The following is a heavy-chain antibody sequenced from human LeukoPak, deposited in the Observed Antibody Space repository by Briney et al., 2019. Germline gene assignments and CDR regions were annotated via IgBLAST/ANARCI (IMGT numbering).Heavy chain of an antibody. CDR3: ARYNGAAAGAYYYYMDV. CDR2: IYTSGST. J-gene: IGHJ6*03. D-gene: IGHD6-13*01. Sequence: SETLSLTCTVSGGSISSYYWSWIRQPAGKGLEWIGRIYTSGSTNYNPSLKSRVTMSVDTSKNQLSLKLSSVTAADTAVYYCARYNGAAAGAYYYYMDVWGKGTTVTVSS. CDR1: GGSISSYY. V-gene: IGHV4-4*07.